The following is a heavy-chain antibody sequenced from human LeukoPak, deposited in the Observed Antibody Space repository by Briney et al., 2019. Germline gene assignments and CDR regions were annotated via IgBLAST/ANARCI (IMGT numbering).Heavy chain of an antibody. V-gene: IGHV3-66*01. Sequence: GGSLRLSCAASGFTVSSNYMSWVRQAPGKGLEWVSVIYSGGSTYYADSVKGRFTISRDNSKNTLYLQMNSLRAEDTAVYYCARDRFDRSGSYYIAHITYAFDIWGRGTMVTVSS. CDR2: IYSGGST. CDR3: ARDRFDRSGSYYIAHITYAFDI. CDR1: GFTVSSNY. D-gene: IGHD3-10*01. J-gene: IGHJ3*02.